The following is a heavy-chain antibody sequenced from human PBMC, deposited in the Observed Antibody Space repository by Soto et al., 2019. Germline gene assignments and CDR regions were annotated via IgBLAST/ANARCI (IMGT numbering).Heavy chain of an antibody. D-gene: IGHD2-15*01. CDR3: ARLYCSGGSCYFLDTYYYYYYMDV. J-gene: IGHJ6*03. Sequence: ASVKVSCKASGYTFTSYGISWVRQAPGQGLEWMGWISAYNGNTNYAQKLQGRVTMTTDTSTSTAYMELRSLRSDDTAVYYCARLYCSGGSCYFLDTYYYYYYMDVWGKGTTVTVSS. V-gene: IGHV1-18*01. CDR1: GYTFTSYG. CDR2: ISAYNGNT.